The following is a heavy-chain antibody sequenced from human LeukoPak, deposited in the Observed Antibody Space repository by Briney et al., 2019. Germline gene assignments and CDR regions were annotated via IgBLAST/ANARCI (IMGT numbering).Heavy chain of an antibody. Sequence: PAGGSLRLSCAASGFTFSSYWMSWLRQAPGKGREWVANINQDGSEKYYVDSVKGRFTISRDNAKNSLYLQMNSLRAESTAVHYCARVPYNWNYAVWFDPWRERTEDTVPS. D-gene: IGHD1-7*01. CDR3: ARVPYNWNYAVWFDP. J-gene: IGHJ5*02. CDR2: INQDGSEK. CDR1: GFTFSSYW. V-gene: IGHV3-7*01.